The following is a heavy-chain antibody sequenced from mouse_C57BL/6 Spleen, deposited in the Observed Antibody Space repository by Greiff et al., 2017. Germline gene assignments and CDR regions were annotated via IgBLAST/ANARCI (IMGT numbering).Heavy chain of an antibody. CDR2: ISYSGST. CDR3: ARRGGSHYFDY. Sequence: EVKVVESGPGMVKPSQSLSLTCTVTGYSITSGYDWHWIRHFPGNKLEWMGYISYSGSTNYNPSLKSRISITHDTSKNHFFLKLNSVTTEDTATYYCARRGGSHYFDYWGQGTTLTVSS. J-gene: IGHJ2*01. D-gene: IGHD1-1*02. CDR1: GYSITSGYD. V-gene: IGHV3-1*01.